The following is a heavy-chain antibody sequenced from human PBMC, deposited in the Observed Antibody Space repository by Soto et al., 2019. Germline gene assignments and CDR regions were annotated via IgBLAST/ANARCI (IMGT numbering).Heavy chain of an antibody. V-gene: IGHV4-39*01. J-gene: IGHJ6*02. CDR3: ARRQEAVAGPELAYYYYGMDV. D-gene: IGHD6-19*01. CDR2: IYYSGST. CDR1: GGSISSSSYY. Sequence: SETLSLTCTVSGGSISSSSYYWGWIRQPPGKGLEWIGSIYYSGSTYYNPSLKSRVTISVDTSKNQFSLKLSSVTAADTAVYYCARRQEAVAGPELAYYYYGMDVWGQGTTVTVSS.